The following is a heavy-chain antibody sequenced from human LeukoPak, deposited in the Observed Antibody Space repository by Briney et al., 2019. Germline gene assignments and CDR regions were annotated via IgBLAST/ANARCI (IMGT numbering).Heavy chain of an antibody. Sequence: PGGSLRLSCAASGFTFSNYWMDWVRQASGKGLEWVGRIRSKANSYATAYAASVKGRFTISRDDSKNTAYLQMNSLKTEDTAVYYCTRHWYDFWSGYSQWGQGTLITVSS. CDR3: TRHWYDFWSGYSQ. V-gene: IGHV3-73*01. J-gene: IGHJ4*02. CDR1: GFTFSNYW. D-gene: IGHD3-3*01. CDR2: IRSKANSYAT.